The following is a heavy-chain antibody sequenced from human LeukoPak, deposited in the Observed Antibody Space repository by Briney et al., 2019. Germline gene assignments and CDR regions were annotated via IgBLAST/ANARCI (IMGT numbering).Heavy chain of an antibody. Sequence: SETLSLTCSVSGDSVSSNNYYWSWIRQPPGKGLEWIGYIYYSGSTNYNPSLKSRVTISVDTSKNQFSLKLSSVTAADTAVYYCARVGGIAAPDWGQGTLVTVSS. CDR1: GDSVSSNNYY. V-gene: IGHV4-61*01. J-gene: IGHJ4*02. D-gene: IGHD6-13*01. CDR2: IYYSGST. CDR3: ARVGGIAAPD.